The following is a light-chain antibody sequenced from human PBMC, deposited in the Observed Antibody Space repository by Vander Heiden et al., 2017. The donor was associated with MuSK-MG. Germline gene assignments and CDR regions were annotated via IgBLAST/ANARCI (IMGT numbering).Light chain of an antibody. CDR3: QQYDSFPYT. V-gene: IGKV1-5*03. J-gene: IGKJ2*01. Sequence: DIQMTQSPSTLSASVGDRVTITCRASQTISSWLAWYQQRPGQAPKLLIYKASTLESGVPSRFSGVGSETDFTLTISSLQPDDCATYYCQQYDSFPYTFGLGTKLEIK. CDR2: KAS. CDR1: QTISSW.